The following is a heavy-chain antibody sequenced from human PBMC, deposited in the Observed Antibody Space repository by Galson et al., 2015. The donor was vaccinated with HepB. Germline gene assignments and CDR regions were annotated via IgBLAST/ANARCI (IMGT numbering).Heavy chain of an antibody. CDR3: ARGDGYNHILDLGIRGTNFFDY. V-gene: IGHV3-33*08. J-gene: IGHJ4*02. D-gene: IGHD5-24*01. CDR1: AFTFSSYA. Sequence: SLRLSCAASAFTFSSYAMHWVRQAPGKGLEWVAVIWHDGTNKYYSNSVRGRFTISRDNSKNTLHLQMNSLRAEDTAVYYCARGDGYNHILDLGIRGTNFFDYWGQGTLVTVSS. CDR2: IWHDGTNK.